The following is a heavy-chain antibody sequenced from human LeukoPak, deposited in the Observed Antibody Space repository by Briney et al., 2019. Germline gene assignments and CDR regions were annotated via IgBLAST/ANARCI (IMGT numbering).Heavy chain of an antibody. CDR3: ARLAETPDYYSNGGYFYLGY. D-gene: IGHD3-22*01. J-gene: IGHJ4*02. CDR2: MNPNTGRT. V-gene: IGHV1-8*01. Sequence: ASVKVSCKASRYTFTSYDINWVREAAGQGLEWMGWMNPNTGRTGYAQKFQGRVTMTRDNSITTAYMELTSLTYEDTAVYYCARLAETPDYYSNGGYFYLGYWGQGTPVTVSS. CDR1: RYTFTSYD.